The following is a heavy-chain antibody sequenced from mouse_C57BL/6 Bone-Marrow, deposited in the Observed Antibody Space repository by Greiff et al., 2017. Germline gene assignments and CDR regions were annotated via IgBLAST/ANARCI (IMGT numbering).Heavy chain of an antibody. V-gene: IGHV1-81*01. CDR3: ARWVTTVVATDY. CDR2: IYPRSGNT. CDR1: GYTFTSYG. J-gene: IGHJ2*01. Sequence: VQLVESGAELARPGASVKLSCKASGYTFTSYGISWVKQRTGQGLEWIGEIYPRSGNTYYNEKFKGKATLTADKSSSTAYMELRSLTSEDSAVYFCARWVTTVVATDYWGQGTTLTVSS. D-gene: IGHD1-1*01.